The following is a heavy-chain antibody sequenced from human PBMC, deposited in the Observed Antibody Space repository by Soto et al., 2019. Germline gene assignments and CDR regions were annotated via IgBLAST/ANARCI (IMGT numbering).Heavy chain of an antibody. V-gene: IGHV4-59*01. J-gene: IGHJ4*02. Sequence: PSETLSLTCTVSGDAISNYYWSWIRQTPGRGLEWIGCVHESGSTDYNPSLKGRVTISLHTSKSQFSLSLRSATAADTATYYCARGTRALITSFFAYWGQGSPVTAPQ. CDR2: VHESGST. CDR1: GDAISNYY. CDR3: ARGTRALITSFFAY. D-gene: IGHD1-20*01.